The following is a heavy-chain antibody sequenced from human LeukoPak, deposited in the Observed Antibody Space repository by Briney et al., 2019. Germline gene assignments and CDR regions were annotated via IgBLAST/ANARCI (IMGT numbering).Heavy chain of an antibody. D-gene: IGHD5-12*01. Sequence: AETLSLTCTVSGDSISSYFWCWVRQPPGKGLEWIGCLYYSGRTDYSPSLTSRVTLSADTSKNQFSLKLNSVTAADSVIYYCARDYSGYEFDYWGQGTLVTVSS. CDR3: ARDYSGYEFDY. J-gene: IGHJ4*02. CDR1: GDSISSYF. CDR2: LYYSGRT. V-gene: IGHV4-59*01.